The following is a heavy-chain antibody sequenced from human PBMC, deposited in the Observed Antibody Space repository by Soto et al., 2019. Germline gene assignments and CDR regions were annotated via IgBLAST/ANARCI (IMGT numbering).Heavy chain of an antibody. CDR3: ARGRQGYCSSTSCYVGNFDY. CDR2: IVVGSGNT. V-gene: IGHV1-58*02. Sequence: ASVKVSCKASGFTFTSSAMQWVRQARGQRLEWIGWIVVGSGNTNYAQKFQERVTITRDMSTSTVYMELSSLRSEDTAVYYCARGRQGYCSSTSCYVGNFDYWGQGTLVTVSS. J-gene: IGHJ4*02. CDR1: GFTFTSSA. D-gene: IGHD2-2*01.